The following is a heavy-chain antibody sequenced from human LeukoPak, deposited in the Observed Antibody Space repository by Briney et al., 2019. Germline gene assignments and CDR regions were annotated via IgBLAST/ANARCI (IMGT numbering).Heavy chain of an antibody. CDR2: IIPIFGTA. CDR1: GGTFSSYA. J-gene: IGHJ4*02. CDR3: ARERDLGYSGYEFDY. Sequence: SVKVSCKASGGTFSSYAISWVRQAPGQGLEWMGGIIPIFGTANYAQKFQGRVTITTDESTSTAYMELSSLRSEDTAVYYCARERDLGYSGYEFDYWGQGTLVTVSS. V-gene: IGHV1-69*05. D-gene: IGHD5-12*01.